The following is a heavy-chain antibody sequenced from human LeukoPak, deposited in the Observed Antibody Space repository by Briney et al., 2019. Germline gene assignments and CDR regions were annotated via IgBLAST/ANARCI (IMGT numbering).Heavy chain of an antibody. CDR3: ARRRYCSSTSCYGDWFDP. V-gene: IGHV4-59*08. Sequence: SETLSLTCTVSGGSISSYYWNWIRQPPGKGLEWIGYIYYSGSTNYNPSLKSRVTISVDTSKNQFSLKLSSVTAADTALYYCARRRYCSSTSCYGDWFDPWGQGTLVTVSS. D-gene: IGHD2-2*01. CDR2: IYYSGST. CDR1: GGSISSYY. J-gene: IGHJ5*02.